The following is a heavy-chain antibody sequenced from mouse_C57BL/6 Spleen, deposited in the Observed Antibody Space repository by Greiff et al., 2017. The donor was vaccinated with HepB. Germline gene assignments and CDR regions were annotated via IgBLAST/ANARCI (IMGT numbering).Heavy chain of an antibody. D-gene: IGHD2-5*01. Sequence: VQLVESGAELVRPGASVKLSCKASGYTFTDYYINWVKQRPGQGLEWIARIYPGSGNTYYNEKFKGKATLTAEKSSSTAYMQLSSLTSEDSAVYFCARDYSNSAWFAYWGQGTLVTVSA. V-gene: IGHV1-76*01. CDR3: ARDYSNSAWFAY. CDR2: IYPGSGNT. J-gene: IGHJ3*01. CDR1: GYTFTDYY.